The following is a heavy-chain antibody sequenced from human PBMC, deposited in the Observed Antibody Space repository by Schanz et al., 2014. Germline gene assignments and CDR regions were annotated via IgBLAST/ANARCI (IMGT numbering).Heavy chain of an antibody. CDR2: ISSSGSSI. CDR3: ASDYNYFETEAP. CDR1: GFTFNNFN. J-gene: IGHJ5*02. Sequence: EVQLVESGGGLVKPGGSLRLSCVASGFTFNNFNMNWVRQAPGKGLEWVSSISSSGSSIYYADSVKGRFTISRDNANNSLFLRMNSLRAEDTAVYYCASDYNYFETEAPWGQGTLVTVSS. V-gene: IGHV3-21*06. D-gene: IGHD3-16*01.